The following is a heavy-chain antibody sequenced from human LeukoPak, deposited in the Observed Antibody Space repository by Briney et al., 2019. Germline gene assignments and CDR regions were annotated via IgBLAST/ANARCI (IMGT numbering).Heavy chain of an antibody. CDR3: ARVEVLGSAFDI. CDR1: DDSISSGDYY. D-gene: IGHD1-1*01. V-gene: IGHV4-61*08. CDR2: IYHTGST. J-gene: IGHJ3*02. Sequence: PSETLSLTCTVSDDSISSGDYYWTWVRQPPGKGLEWIGYIYHTGSTNYNPSLKSRVTISVDTSKNQFSLKLSSVTAADTAVYYCARVEVLGSAFDIWGQGTMVTVSS.